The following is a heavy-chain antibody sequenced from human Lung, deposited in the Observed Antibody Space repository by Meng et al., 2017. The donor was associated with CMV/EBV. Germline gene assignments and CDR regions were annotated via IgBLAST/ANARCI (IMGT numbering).Heavy chain of an antibody. V-gene: IGHV4-38-2*02. CDR3: ARDRRGSYVTGWGY. J-gene: IGHJ4*02. CDR1: GYSISSPYY. CDR2: IYYSGST. Sequence: GPLRLXCTVSGYSISSPYYWGWIRQPPGMGLEWIGSIYYSGSTYYNPSPKSRVTISVDTSKNQFSLELRSLTAADTAVYYCARDRRGSYVTGWGYWGQGXLVTVSS. D-gene: IGHD3-16*01.